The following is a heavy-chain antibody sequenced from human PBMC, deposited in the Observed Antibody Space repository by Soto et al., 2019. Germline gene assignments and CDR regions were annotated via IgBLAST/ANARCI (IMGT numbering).Heavy chain of an antibody. CDR2: IKQDGSEK. CDR1: GFTFSSYW. CDR3: AREGGVTRVRGVIMGGGPDY. Sequence: EVQLVESGGGLVQPGGSLRLSCAASGFTFSSYWMSWVRQAPGKGLEWVANIKQDGSEKYYVDSVKGRFTISRDNAKNSLYRQRNGVGAGDTAVYYGAREGGVTRVRGVIMGGGPDYWGQGTLVTVSS. J-gene: IGHJ4*02. V-gene: IGHV3-7*04. D-gene: IGHD3-10*01.